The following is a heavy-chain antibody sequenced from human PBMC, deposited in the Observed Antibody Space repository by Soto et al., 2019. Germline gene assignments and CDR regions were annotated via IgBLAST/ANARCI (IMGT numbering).Heavy chain of an antibody. Sequence: ASVKVSCKASGGTFSSYAISCVRQAPGQGLEWMVGIIPIFGTTNYAQKFQGRVTITADESTSTAYMELSSLRSEDTAVYYCARSYYDFWSGYYPPYYYYGMDVWXQGTTVTVSS. J-gene: IGHJ6*02. CDR1: GGTFSSYA. V-gene: IGHV1-69*13. CDR2: IIPIFGTT. CDR3: ARSYYDFWSGYYPPYYYYGMDV. D-gene: IGHD3-3*01.